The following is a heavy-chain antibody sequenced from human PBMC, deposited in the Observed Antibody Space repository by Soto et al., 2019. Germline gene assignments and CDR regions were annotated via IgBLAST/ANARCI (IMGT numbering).Heavy chain of an antibody. V-gene: IGHV3-53*01. J-gene: IGHJ6*02. CDR2: LSSSGTT. CDR3: ARDWSKFSYNYPYYYAMDA. CDR1: GFSVTNNY. D-gene: IGHD5-18*01. Sequence: GGSLRLSCSVSGFSVTNNYISWVRQAPGKGLEWVSLLSSSGTTYYADSVRGRFTVSRDDSKNTLHLQMDSLTPEDTAVYYCARDWSKFSYNYPYYYAMDAWGQGTTVTVSS.